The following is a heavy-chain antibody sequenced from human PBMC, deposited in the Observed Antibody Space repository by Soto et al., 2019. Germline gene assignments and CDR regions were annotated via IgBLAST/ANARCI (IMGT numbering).Heavy chain of an antibody. CDR3: ARGPLVVLNYFES. J-gene: IGHJ4*02. CDR1: GGTFRNYP. Sequence: ASVKVSCKASGGTFRNYPINWVRQAPGQGLERKGSIFPLTDIPDYAQNFQARLTISADKSTSTAYMELSSLTSDDTAMFFCARGPLVVLNYFESWGQGTLVTVSS. V-gene: IGHV1-69*04. CDR2: IFPLTDIP.